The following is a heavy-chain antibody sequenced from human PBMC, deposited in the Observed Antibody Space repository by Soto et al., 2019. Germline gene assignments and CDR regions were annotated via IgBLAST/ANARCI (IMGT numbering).Heavy chain of an antibody. CDR2: INYSGRT. V-gene: IGHV4-59*01. CDR1: GGSISTYH. CDR3: ARGLQYHYYFDY. J-gene: IGHJ4*02. Sequence: PXLTCTVSGGSISTYHWSWIRQPPGKGLEWIGYINYSGRTNYNPSLRSRVTISVDTSNNQFSLKLTSGTAADTAVYYCARGLQYHYYFDYWGQGTLATV. D-gene: IGHD2-2*01.